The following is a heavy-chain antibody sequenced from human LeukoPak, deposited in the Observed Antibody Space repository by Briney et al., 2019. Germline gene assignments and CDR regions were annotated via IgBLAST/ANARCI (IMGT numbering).Heavy chain of an antibody. Sequence: SETLSLTCTVSGGSTSSNSWSWMRQPPGKGLEWIGTYYNSGSTSYDPSLKSRVTISVDTSKNQFSLKLSSVTAADTAVYYCARVVRGYSSGNYYYYYYMDVWGKGTTVTVSS. V-gene: IGHV4-4*08. D-gene: IGHD6-19*01. J-gene: IGHJ6*03. CDR2: YYNSGST. CDR1: GGSTSSNS. CDR3: ARVVRGYSSGNYYYYYYMDV.